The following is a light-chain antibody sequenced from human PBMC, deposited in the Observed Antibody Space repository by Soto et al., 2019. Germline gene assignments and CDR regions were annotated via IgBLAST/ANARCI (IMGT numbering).Light chain of an antibody. CDR1: SSDVGGYNY. J-gene: IGLJ1*01. V-gene: IGLV2-14*03. Sequence: QSVLTQPASVSGSPGQSITISCTGTSSDVGGYNYVSWYQQHPGDAPKLMIYHVSNRPSGVSNRYSGSKSGNTASLTISGLQAEDEADYYCSSYTSTTAYSFGTGPKVTVL. CDR2: HVS. CDR3: SSYTSTTAYS.